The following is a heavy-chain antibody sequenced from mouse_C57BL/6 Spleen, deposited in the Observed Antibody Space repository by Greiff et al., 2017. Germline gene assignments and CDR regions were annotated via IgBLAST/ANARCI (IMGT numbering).Heavy chain of an antibody. CDR1: GYTFTDYY. D-gene: IGHD4-1*01. CDR3: ARRDLTGRGYYFDY. Sequence: DVKLQESGPVLVKPGASVKMSCKASGYTFTDYYMNWVKQSHGKSLEWIGVINPYNGGTSYNQKFKGKATLTVDKSSSTAYMELNSRTSEDSAVYYCARRDLTGRGYYFDYWGQGTTLTVSS. V-gene: IGHV1-19*01. J-gene: IGHJ2*01. CDR2: INPYNGGT.